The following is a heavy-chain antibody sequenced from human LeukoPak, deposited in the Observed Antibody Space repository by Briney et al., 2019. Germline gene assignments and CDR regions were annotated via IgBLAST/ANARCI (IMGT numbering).Heavy chain of an antibody. Sequence: GGSPRLSCAASGFTFSSYAMSWVRQAPGKGLEWVSAISGSGGSTYYADSVKGRFTISRDNSKNTLYLQMNSLRAEDAAVYYCAKEPSSIAARPRWFDPWGQGTLVTVSS. CDR2: ISGSGGST. CDR1: GFTFSSYA. J-gene: IGHJ5*02. CDR3: AKEPSSIAARPRWFDP. V-gene: IGHV3-23*01. D-gene: IGHD6-6*01.